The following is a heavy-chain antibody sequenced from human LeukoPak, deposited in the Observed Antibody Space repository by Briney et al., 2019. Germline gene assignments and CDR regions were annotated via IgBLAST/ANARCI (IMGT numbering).Heavy chain of an antibody. CDR1: GYSFTSYW. Sequence: GESLKISCKGSGYSFTSYWIGWVRQMPGKGLEWMGIIYPGDSDTRYSPSFQGQVTISADKSISTAYLQWSSLKASDTAMYYCAGGDLKYYYDSSGYYPDYWGQGTLVTVSS. D-gene: IGHD3-22*01. V-gene: IGHV5-51*01. J-gene: IGHJ4*02. CDR3: AGGDLKYYYDSSGYYPDY. CDR2: IYPGDSDT.